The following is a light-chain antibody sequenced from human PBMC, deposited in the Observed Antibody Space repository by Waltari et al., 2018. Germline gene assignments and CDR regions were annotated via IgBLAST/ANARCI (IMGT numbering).Light chain of an antibody. J-gene: IGKJ2*01. V-gene: IGKV1-39*01. CDR2: AAS. CDR3: QQSYSTPYT. Sequence: DIQMTQSPSSLSASVGDRVTITCRASQSISSYLNWYQQKPGKAPKLLFYAASSLQSGVPSRFSGSGSGTDFTLTISSLQPEDFATYYCQQSYSTPYTFGQGTKL. CDR1: QSISSY.